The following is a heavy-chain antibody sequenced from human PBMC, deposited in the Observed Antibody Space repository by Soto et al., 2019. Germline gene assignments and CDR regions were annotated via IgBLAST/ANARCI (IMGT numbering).Heavy chain of an antibody. Sequence: QLQLQESGPRLVKPSETLSLTCAVAGDSISSVNYWWGWIRQPPGKGLEWIGSVFYSGATYYNASLKSRVTIAVDTSNNQFSLMLTSVTAADTAVYYCARQVGTGLWYFDSWGQGSLVTVSS. J-gene: IGHJ4*02. V-gene: IGHV4-39*01. CDR2: VFYSGAT. D-gene: IGHD1-1*01. CDR3: ARQVGTGLWYFDS. CDR1: GDSISSVNYW.